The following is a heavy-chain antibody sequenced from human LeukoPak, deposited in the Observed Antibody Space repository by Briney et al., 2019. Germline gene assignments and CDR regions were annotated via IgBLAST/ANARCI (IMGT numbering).Heavy chain of an antibody. J-gene: IGHJ4*02. CDR2: INYRATT. V-gene: IGHV4-39*07. D-gene: IGHD3-22*01. CDR1: GGSISSSGYY. CDR3: ARGSGDDSTSWYYFDY. Sequence: SETLSLTCTVPGGSISSSGYYWGWIRQPPGKGLEWIGSINYRATTYYYPSLKSRVTISVDRSKNQFSLKLSSVTAADTAVYYCARGSGDDSTSWYYFDYWGQGTLVTVSS.